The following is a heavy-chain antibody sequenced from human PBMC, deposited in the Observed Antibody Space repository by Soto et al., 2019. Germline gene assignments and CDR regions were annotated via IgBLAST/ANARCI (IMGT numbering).Heavy chain of an antibody. CDR2: ISSSSSTI. CDR1: GFTFSSYS. J-gene: IGHJ6*03. Sequence: EVQLVESGGGLVQPGGSLRLSCAASGFTFSSYSMNWVRQAPGKGLEWVSYISSSSSTIYYADSVKGRFPISRDNAKNSLYLQMNSLRAEDTAVYYCGRDTVDYYYYYLDVWGKGNTVAVS. CDR3: GRDTVDYYYYYLDV. V-gene: IGHV3-48*01. D-gene: IGHD4-4*01.